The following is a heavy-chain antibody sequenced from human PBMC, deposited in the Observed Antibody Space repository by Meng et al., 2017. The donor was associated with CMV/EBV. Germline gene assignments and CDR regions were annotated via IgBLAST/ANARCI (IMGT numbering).Heavy chain of an antibody. CDR3: ARGRGEDTAMVPFDY. CDR1: GGSFSGYY. D-gene: IGHD5-18*01. Sequence: VHLHQWGARLLKPSEALSLTCAVNGGSFSGYYWSWILQPPGKGLEWIGEINHSGSTNYNPSLKSRVTISVDTSKNQFSLKLSSVTAADTAVYYCARGRGEDTAMVPFDYWGQGTLVTVSS. V-gene: IGHV4-34*01. J-gene: IGHJ4*02. CDR2: INHSGST.